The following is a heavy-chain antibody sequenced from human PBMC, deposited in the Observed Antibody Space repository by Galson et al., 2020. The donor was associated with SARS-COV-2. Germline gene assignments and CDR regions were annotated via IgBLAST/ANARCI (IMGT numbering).Heavy chain of an antibody. D-gene: IGHD5-18*01. V-gene: IGHV3-30-3*01. Sequence: TGGSLRLSCAASGFTFSSYAMHWVRQAPGKGLASVAALSYDGSNKSYADSVKGRLTIARDNTKNTLYLQMNSLRAEDTAVYYCARASGHSYGYWDYYYGMDVWGQGTTVTVSS. CDR1: GFTFSSYA. CDR2: LSYDGSNK. CDR3: ARASGHSYGYWDYYYGMDV. J-gene: IGHJ6*02.